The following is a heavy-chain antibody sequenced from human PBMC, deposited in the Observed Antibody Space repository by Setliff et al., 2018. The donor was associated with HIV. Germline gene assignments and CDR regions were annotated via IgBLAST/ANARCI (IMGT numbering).Heavy chain of an antibody. D-gene: IGHD3-22*01. CDR3: ARADYYGSSGYYAL. V-gene: IGHV1-2*02. Sequence: ASVKVSCKASGYTFTGYYMHWVRQAPGQGLEWMGWINPNSGGTNYAQKFQGRVTMTRDTSISTAYMELSRLRSDDTAVYYCARADYYGSSGYYALWGQGTPVTVSS. J-gene: IGHJ4*02. CDR2: INPNSGGT. CDR1: GYTFTGYY.